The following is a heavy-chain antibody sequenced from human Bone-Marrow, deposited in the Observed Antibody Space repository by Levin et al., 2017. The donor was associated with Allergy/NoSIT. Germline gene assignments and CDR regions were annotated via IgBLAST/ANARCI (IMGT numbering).Heavy chain of an antibody. J-gene: IGHJ4*01. CDR3: TTQQWLGSKTNYYFDY. CDR2: IKSKTDGGTT. CDR1: DFTFNNAW. V-gene: IGHV3-15*07. D-gene: IGHD6-19*01. Sequence: GGSLRLSCAASDFTFNNAWMNWVRQTPGKGLEWVGRIKSKTDGGTTDYAAPVKGRFTISRDDSKNTLFLQMNSLKTDDTAVYYCTTQQWLGSKTNYYFDYWGHGTLVTVSS.